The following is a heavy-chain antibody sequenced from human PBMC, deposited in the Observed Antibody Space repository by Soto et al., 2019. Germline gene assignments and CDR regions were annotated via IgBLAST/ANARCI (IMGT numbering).Heavy chain of an antibody. D-gene: IGHD4-17*01. CDR2: MSYDGART. Sequence: QVQLVESGGGVVQPGGSLSLSCATSGLTFTSFTMHWVRQAPGKGLEWIAVMSYDGARTDYADAVKGRFTISRDTSKNTLHLQMNNLRPDDTAMYYCARDRPYGDPNWFDPWGQGTLVTVSS. CDR3: ARDRPYGDPNWFDP. J-gene: IGHJ5*02. V-gene: IGHV3-30-3*01. CDR1: GLTFTSFT.